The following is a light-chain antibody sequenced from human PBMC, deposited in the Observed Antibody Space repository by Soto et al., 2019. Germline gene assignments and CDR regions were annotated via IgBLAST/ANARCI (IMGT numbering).Light chain of an antibody. Sequence: ETVLTQSPGTLSLSPGERATLSCRASQSVGGSLAWYQQRPGQAPRLLVYGASTRATGIPARFSGSGSGTEFTLTIGSLQSEDFAVYYCQQYNNWPRTFGQGTKVDI. CDR1: QSVGGS. CDR3: QQYNNWPRT. V-gene: IGKV3-15*01. J-gene: IGKJ1*01. CDR2: GAS.